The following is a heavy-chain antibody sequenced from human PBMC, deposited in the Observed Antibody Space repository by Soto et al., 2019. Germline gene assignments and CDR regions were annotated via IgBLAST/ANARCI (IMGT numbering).Heavy chain of an antibody. CDR3: AKDVLRFLEWLAFYGMDV. D-gene: IGHD3-3*01. Sequence: HPGGSLRLSCAASGFTFSSYGMHWVRQAPGKGLEWVAVISYDGSNKYYADSVKGRFTISRDNSKNTLYPQMNSLRAEDTAVYYCAKDVLRFLEWLAFYGMDVWGQGTTVTVSS. V-gene: IGHV3-30*18. CDR2: ISYDGSNK. CDR1: GFTFSSYG. J-gene: IGHJ6*02.